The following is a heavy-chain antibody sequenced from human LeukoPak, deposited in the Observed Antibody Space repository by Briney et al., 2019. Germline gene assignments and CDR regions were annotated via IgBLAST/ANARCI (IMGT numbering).Heavy chain of an antibody. Sequence: GGSLRLSCAASGFTFSSHAMSWVRQAPGKGLEWVSGISDSGGSTYYADSVKGRFTISRDNSKNTLYLQMNSLRAEDTAVYYCAKEAGRDGYNYDSWGQGTLVTVSS. CDR2: ISDSGGST. J-gene: IGHJ4*02. D-gene: IGHD5-24*01. CDR1: GFTFSSHA. V-gene: IGHV3-23*01. CDR3: AKEAGRDGYNYDS.